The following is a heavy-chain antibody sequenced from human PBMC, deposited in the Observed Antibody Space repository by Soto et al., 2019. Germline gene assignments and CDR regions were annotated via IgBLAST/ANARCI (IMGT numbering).Heavy chain of an antibody. J-gene: IGHJ5*02. CDR1: GYTFTSYD. V-gene: IGHV1-8*01. Sequence: ASVKVSCKASGYTFTSYDINWVRQATGQGLEWMGWMNPNSGNTGYAQKLQGRVTMTRNTSISTAYMELSSLRSEDTAVYYCAKGGFCSSASCSRDWFDPWGQGTLVTV. CDR3: AKGGFCSSASCSRDWFDP. D-gene: IGHD2-2*01. CDR2: MNPNSGNT.